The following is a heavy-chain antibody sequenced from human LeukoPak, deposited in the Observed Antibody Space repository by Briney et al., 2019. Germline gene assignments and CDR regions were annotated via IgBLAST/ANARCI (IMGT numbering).Heavy chain of an antibody. D-gene: IGHD1-26*01. V-gene: IGHV1-18*01. J-gene: IGHJ4*02. CDR1: GYTFTGYG. Sequence: GASVNVFCTASGYTFTGYGIGWVRRAPGQGIEWMRWISAYNGNTNYAQKLQGRVTMTTDTSTSTAYMELRSLRSDDTAVYYCARGGGSGSYYEDFDYWGQGTLVTVSS. CDR2: ISAYNGNT. CDR3: ARGGGSGSYYEDFDY.